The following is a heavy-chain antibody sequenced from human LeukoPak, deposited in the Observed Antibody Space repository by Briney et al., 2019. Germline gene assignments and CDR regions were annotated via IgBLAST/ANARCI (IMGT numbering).Heavy chain of an antibody. V-gene: IGHV3-23*01. Sequence: GGSLRLSCAASGFAFSRYAMSWIRQTPGKGLEWVSAIGGSGAFSQYADSVKGRFTISRDNSRSTLYLQMNSLRADDTAVYYCARSYPTGSHYSSYYWGQGTLVTVSS. CDR2: IGGSGAFS. CDR1: GFAFSRYA. D-gene: IGHD1-26*01. CDR3: ARSYPTGSHYSSYY. J-gene: IGHJ4*02.